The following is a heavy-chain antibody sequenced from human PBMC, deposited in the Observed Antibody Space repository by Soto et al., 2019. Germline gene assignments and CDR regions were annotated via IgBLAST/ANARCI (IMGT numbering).Heavy chain of an antibody. J-gene: IGHJ4*02. CDR1: GFTFNSYS. CDR3: ARGVGVLLYSDF. V-gene: IGHV3-48*01. CDR2: SSSGSNTI. Sequence: EVQLVESGGGLVQMGGSLRLSCAASGFTFNSYSINWVRQAPGRGLEWVSYSSSGSNTIYYADSVKGRFTISRDSAQNSLYLQMNSLTAEDTAVYYCARGVGVLLYSDFWGQGTLVTVSS. D-gene: IGHD1-26*01.